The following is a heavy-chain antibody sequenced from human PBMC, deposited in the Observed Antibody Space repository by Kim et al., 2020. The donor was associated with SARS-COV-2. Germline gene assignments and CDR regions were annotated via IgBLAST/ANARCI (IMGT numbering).Heavy chain of an antibody. CDR2: ISGSGGST. Sequence: GGSLRLSCAASGFTFSSYAMSWVRQAPGKGLEWVSAISGSGGSTYYADSVKGRFTIPRDNSKNTLYLQMNSLRAEDTAVYYCAKADIVLMVYAISWYFDLWGRGTLVTVSS. V-gene: IGHV3-23*01. CDR1: GFTFSSYA. D-gene: IGHD2-8*01. J-gene: IGHJ2*01. CDR3: AKADIVLMVYAISWYFDL.